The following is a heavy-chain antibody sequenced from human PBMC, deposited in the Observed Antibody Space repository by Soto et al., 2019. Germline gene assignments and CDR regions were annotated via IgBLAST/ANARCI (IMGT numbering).Heavy chain of an antibody. CDR1: GYTYTTYG. V-gene: IGHV1-18*01. CDR3: ARGRYGDY. CDR2: ISAHNGNT. D-gene: IGHD1-1*01. J-gene: IGHJ4*02. Sequence: ASVKVACQASGYTYTTYGITWVRQAPGQGLEWMAWISAHNGNTNYAQKLQGRVTVTRDTSTSTAYMELRSLRSDDTAVYYCARGRYGDYWGQGALVTVSS.